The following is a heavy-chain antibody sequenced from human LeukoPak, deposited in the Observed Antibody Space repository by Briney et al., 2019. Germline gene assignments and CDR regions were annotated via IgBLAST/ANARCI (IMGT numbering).Heavy chain of an antibody. V-gene: IGHV4-30-4*07. J-gene: IGHJ5*02. CDR2: IHDSGST. CDR3: ARVVAAAGNNWFDP. Sequence: SETLSLTCVVSGDSISSGGYSWSWIGQTPGKGLESIAYIHDSGSTYNNPSLKSRLSISIDTSKNQFSLKLNSVSAADTAVYYCARVVAAAGNNWFDPWGQGTLVTVSS. D-gene: IGHD6-13*01. CDR1: GDSISSGGYS.